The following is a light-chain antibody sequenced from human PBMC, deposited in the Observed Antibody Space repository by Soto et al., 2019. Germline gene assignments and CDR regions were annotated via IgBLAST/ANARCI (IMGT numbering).Light chain of an antibody. V-gene: IGLV2-14*03. Sequence: QSALTQPASVSGSPGQSITISCTGTSSDIGSYPYVSWYQQHPGKAPKLMIYDVNSRPSGVSNRFSGSKSGNTASLTISGLQAEDEADYYCGSYTTSSTVVFAGGTKLTVL. CDR3: GSYTTSSTVV. CDR2: DVN. J-gene: IGLJ2*01. CDR1: SSDIGSYPY.